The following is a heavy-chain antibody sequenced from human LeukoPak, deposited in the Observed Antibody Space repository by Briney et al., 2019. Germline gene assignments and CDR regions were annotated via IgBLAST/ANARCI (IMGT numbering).Heavy chain of an antibody. Sequence: SETLSLTCAVYGGSFSGYYWSWIRQPPGKGLEWIGEINHSGSTNYNPSLKSQVTISVDTSKNQFSLKLSSVTAADTAVYYCARGRYCSSTSCRMYWFDPWGQGTLVTVSS. J-gene: IGHJ5*02. CDR2: INHSGST. CDR3: ARGRYCSSTSCRMYWFDP. V-gene: IGHV4-34*01. D-gene: IGHD2-2*01. CDR1: GGSFSGYY.